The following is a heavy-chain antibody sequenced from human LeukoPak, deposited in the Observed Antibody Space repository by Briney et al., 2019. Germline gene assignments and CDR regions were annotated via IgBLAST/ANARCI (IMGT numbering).Heavy chain of an antibody. Sequence: GGSLRLSCAASGFTFSSYAMSWVRQAPGKGLEWVSAISGSGGSTYYADSVKGRFTISRDNSKNTLYLQMNSLRAEDTAVYYCAKVGATLTTKINDAFDYWGQGTLVTVSS. CDR3: AKVGATLTTKINDAFDY. CDR2: ISGSGGST. D-gene: IGHD4-17*01. CDR1: GFTFSSYA. V-gene: IGHV3-23*01. J-gene: IGHJ4*02.